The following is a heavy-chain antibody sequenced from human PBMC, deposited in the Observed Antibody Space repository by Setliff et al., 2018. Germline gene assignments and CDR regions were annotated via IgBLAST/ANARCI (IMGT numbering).Heavy chain of an antibody. CDR2: IFYSGDT. Sequence: SETLSLTCTVSGDSISSRRSYWGWIRQPPGKGLEWIGFIFYSGDTKSNPSLKSRVTISVDTSKNQFSLKLSSVTAADTAVYYCARGRAGHSGHWGQGTLVTVSS. D-gene: IGHD6-19*01. V-gene: IGHV4-61*05. CDR1: GDSISSRRSY. J-gene: IGHJ4*02. CDR3: ARGRAGHSGH.